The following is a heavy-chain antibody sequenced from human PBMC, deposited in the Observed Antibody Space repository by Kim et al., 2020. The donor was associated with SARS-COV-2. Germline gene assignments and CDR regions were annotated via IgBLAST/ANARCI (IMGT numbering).Heavy chain of an antibody. J-gene: IGHJ6*02. CDR1: GFTFSNYI. CDR3: ESTDYYDTSGFRNNYYYGLDV. V-gene: IGHV3-21*04. D-gene: IGHD3-22*01. Sequence: GGSLRLSCAASGFTFSNYIMSWVRQAPGKGLERVSPISSSGTYIYYVDSVKGRFTISRDNAKSSLYLQMNSLGAEDTAVYYCESTDYYDTSGFRNNYYYGLDVWGRGTTVTVSS. CDR2: ISSSGTYI.